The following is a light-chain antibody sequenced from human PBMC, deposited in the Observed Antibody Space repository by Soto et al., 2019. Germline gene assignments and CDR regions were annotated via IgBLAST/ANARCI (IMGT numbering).Light chain of an antibody. J-gene: IGLJ2*01. CDR2: GNS. CDR3: QSYDSSLSGVV. CDR1: SSNIGAGYD. Sequence: QSVLTQPPSVSGAPGQRVTISCTGSSSNIGAGYDVHWYQQLPGTAPKLLIYGNSNRPSGVPDRFSGSKSGTSASLAITGLQAEREALYHCQSYDSSLSGVVFGGGTKLTVL. V-gene: IGLV1-40*01.